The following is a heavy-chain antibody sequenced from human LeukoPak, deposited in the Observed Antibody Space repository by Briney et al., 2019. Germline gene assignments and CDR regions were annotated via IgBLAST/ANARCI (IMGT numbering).Heavy chain of an antibody. CDR1: GYTFTSYG. CDR3: ARDRTYYYGSGSSDY. CDR2: ICAYNGNT. D-gene: IGHD3-10*01. J-gene: IGHJ4*02. Sequence: RASVKVSCKASGYTFTSYGISWVRQAPGQGLEWMGWICAYNGNTNYAQKLQGRVTMTTDTSTSTAYMELRSLRSDDTAVYYYARDRTYYYGSGSSDYWGQGTLVTVSS. V-gene: IGHV1-18*01.